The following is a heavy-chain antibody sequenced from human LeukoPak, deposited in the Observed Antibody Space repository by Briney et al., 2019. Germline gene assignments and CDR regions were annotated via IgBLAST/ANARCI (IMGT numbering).Heavy chain of an antibody. CDR3: ARDGLRWVVLFYAFDI. D-gene: IGHD4-23*01. CDR1: GFTFSSYA. CDR2: ISYDGSNK. Sequence: GGSLRLSCAASGFTFSSYAMHWVRQAPGKGLEWVAVISYDGSNKYYADSVKGRFTISRDNSKNTLYLQMNSLRAEDTAVYYCARDGLRWVVLFYAFDIWGQGTMVTVSS. J-gene: IGHJ3*02. V-gene: IGHV3-30*04.